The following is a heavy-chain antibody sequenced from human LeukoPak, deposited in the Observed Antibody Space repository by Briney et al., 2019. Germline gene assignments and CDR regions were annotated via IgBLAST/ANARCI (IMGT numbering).Heavy chain of an antibody. CDR2: IYSGGST. CDR3: AREKGHIVVVVAASEYYFDY. Sequence: GGSLRLSCAASGFTVSSNYMSWVRQAPGKGLEWVSVIYSGGSTYYADSVKGRFTISKDNSKNTLYLQMNSLRAEDTAVYYCAREKGHIVVVVAASEYYFDYWGQGTLVTVSS. CDR1: GFTVSSNY. V-gene: IGHV3-53*05. J-gene: IGHJ4*02. D-gene: IGHD2-15*01.